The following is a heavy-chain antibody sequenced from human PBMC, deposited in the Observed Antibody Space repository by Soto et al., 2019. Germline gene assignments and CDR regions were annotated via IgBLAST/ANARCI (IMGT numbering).Heavy chain of an antibody. CDR3: ARERFQVISDGMDV. CDR2: INPETGGT. CDR1: GYTFTGYY. Sequence: ASVKVSCKASGYTFTGYYVHWVREAPGQGLEWMGWINPETGGTSYAQKFQGRFTLSRDTSINTAYLELGSLRFDEAAVYFCARERFQVISDGMDVRGQRNTVTV. J-gene: IGHJ6*01. D-gene: IGHD2-21*01. V-gene: IGHV1-2*02.